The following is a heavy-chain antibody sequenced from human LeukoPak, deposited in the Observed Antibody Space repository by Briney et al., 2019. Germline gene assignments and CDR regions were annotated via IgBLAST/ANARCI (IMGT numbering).Heavy chain of an antibody. J-gene: IGHJ4*02. CDR1: GGSISSGSYY. Sequence: SETLSLACTVSGGSISSGSYYWSWIRQPAGKGLEWIGRIYTSGSTNYNPSLKSRVTISVDTSKNQFSLKLSSVTAADTAVYYCSREHTVRGVVDYWGQGTLVTVSS. CDR2: IYTSGST. V-gene: IGHV4-61*02. D-gene: IGHD3-10*01. CDR3: SREHTVRGVVDY.